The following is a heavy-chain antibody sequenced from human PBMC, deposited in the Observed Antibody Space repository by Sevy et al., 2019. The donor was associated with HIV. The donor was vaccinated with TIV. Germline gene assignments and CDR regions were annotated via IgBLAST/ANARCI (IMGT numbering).Heavy chain of an antibody. D-gene: IGHD3-22*01. CDR1: GFTFNNAW. J-gene: IGHJ4*02. CDR3: ATAPGYYDSAPFDY. V-gene: IGHV3-15*01. CDR2: IKSKIDGETT. Sequence: GALRLSCAVSGFTFNNAWMNWVRQAPGTGLQWVGLIKSKIDGETTDYAAPVKGRFTISRDDSKNTLYLQMNSLKIEDTAVYYCATAPGYYDSAPFDYWGPGTLVTVSS.